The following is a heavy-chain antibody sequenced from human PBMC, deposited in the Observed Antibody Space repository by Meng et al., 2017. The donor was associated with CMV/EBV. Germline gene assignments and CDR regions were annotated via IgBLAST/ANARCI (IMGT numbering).Heavy chain of an antibody. J-gene: IGHJ4*02. V-gene: IGHV3-7*01. CDR3: GRGPSGAPVDY. Sequence: GESLKISCAASGFSFRTYWMSWARQAPGKGLEWVANINEDGSENKYGDSVKGRFIIFRDNARNSVYLQMNSLRADNTAVYYCGRGPSGAPVDYWGQGTLVTVSS. CDR1: GFSFRTYW. CDR2: INEDGSEN. D-gene: IGHD3-10*01.